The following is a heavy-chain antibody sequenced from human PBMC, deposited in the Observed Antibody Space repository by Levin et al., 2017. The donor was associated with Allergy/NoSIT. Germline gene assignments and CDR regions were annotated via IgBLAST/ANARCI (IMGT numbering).Heavy chain of an antibody. CDR2: ISHDENSK. D-gene: IGHD3-3*01. Sequence: SCAASGLDFSGYAMHWVRQAPGKGLEWVAVISHDENSKYYGDSVKGRFTISRDNSKTTLYLQMNSLRTEDTAVYYCARMGFGVLLLAPNFDYWGQGTLVSVSS. CDR1: GLDFSGYA. CDR3: ARMGFGVLLLAPNFDY. V-gene: IGHV3-30*04. J-gene: IGHJ4*02.